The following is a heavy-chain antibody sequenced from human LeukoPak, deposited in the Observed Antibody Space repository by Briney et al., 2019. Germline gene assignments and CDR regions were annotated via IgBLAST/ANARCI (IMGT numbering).Heavy chain of an antibody. CDR1: GGSFSGYY. CDR3: ARGVVAAINWFDP. CDR2: INHSGST. V-gene: IGHV4-34*01. Sequence: SETLSLTCAVYGGSFSGYYWSWIRQPPGKGLEWIGEINHSGSTNYNPSLKSRVTISVDTSKNQFSLKLSTVTAADTAVYYCARGVVAAINWFDPWGQGTLVTVSS. J-gene: IGHJ5*02. D-gene: IGHD2-15*01.